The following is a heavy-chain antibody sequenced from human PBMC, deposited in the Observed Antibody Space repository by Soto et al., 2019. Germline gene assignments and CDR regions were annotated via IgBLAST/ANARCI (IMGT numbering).Heavy chain of an antibody. Sequence: QVQLVQSGAVVTKPGASVKVSCKASGYTFTSYYMHWVRQAPGQRLEYMGIINPNGGTTHYAQKFQGRVTMTGDTSTSTLYMELSSLRSEDTAMYYCAAYTSGWPTPWNWGQGTLVTVSS. D-gene: IGHD6-19*01. CDR1: GYTFTSYY. V-gene: IGHV1-46*01. CDR2: INPNGGTT. J-gene: IGHJ4*02. CDR3: AAYTSGWPTPWN.